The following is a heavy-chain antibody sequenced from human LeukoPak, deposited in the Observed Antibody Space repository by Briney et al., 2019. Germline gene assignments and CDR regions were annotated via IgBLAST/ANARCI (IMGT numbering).Heavy chain of an antibody. CDR2: IYHSGST. Sequence: PSETLSLTCSVSGGSISSYYCSWIRQPPGKGLEWIGYIYHSGSTYYNPSLKSRVTISVDRSKNQFSLKLSSVTAADTAVYYCARDSGRGLVGAADYWGQGTLVTVSS. CDR1: GGSISSYY. J-gene: IGHJ4*02. V-gene: IGHV4-59*12. CDR3: ARDSGRGLVGAADY. D-gene: IGHD1-26*01.